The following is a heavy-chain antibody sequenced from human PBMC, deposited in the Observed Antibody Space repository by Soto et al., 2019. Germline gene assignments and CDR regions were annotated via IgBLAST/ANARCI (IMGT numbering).Heavy chain of an antibody. D-gene: IGHD3-3*01. CDR1: GYTFTTYG. Sequence: QVQLVQSGAEMKKPGASVKVSCKASGYTFTTYGISWVRQAPGQGLEWMGWISAYNGNTHYAQKLQGKVTMTTDTSTRTAYVELRSPRSYDTAVYFWSREPFSSTFHRLEYWGPGTLVTVSS. J-gene: IGHJ4*02. CDR3: SREPFSSTFHRLEY. V-gene: IGHV1-18*04. CDR2: ISAYNGNT.